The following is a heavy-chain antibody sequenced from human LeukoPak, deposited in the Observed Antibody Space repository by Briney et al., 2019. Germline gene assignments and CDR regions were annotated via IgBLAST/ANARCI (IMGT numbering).Heavy chain of an antibody. CDR3: ARVTGYTIEDYFDY. J-gene: IGHJ4*02. V-gene: IGHV4-59*01. Sequence: PSETLSLTCTVSGGSISSSYWSWIRQPPGKGLEWIGYIYHDGRTNYNPSLKSRVTISVKTSKNQFSLKLRSVTAADTAVYYCARVTGYTIEDYFDYWGQGTLVTVSS. D-gene: IGHD3-9*01. CDR1: GGSISSSY. CDR2: IYHDGRT.